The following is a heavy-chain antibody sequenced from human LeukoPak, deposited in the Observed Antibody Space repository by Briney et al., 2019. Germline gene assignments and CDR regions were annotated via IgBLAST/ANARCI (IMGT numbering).Heavy chain of an antibody. V-gene: IGHV1-18*04. D-gene: IGHD6-13*01. CDR1: GYTFTGYY. CDR2: ISAYNGNT. CDR3: ARVGLGYSSSWTPDY. J-gene: IGHJ4*02. Sequence: GASVKVSCKASGYTFTGYYMHWVRQAPGQGLEWMGWISAYNGNTNYAQKLQGRVTMTTDTSTSTAYMELRSLRSDDTAVYYCARVGLGYSSSWTPDYWGQGTLVTVSS.